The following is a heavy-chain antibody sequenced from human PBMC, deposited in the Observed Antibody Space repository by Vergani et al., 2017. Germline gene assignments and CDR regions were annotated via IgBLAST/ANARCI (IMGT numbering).Heavy chain of an antibody. CDR1: GFTFSDYY. CDR2: ISSSSSYT. J-gene: IGHJ2*01. Sequence: QVQLVESGGGLVKPGGSLRLSCAASGFTFSDYYMSWIRQAPGKGLEWVSYISSSSSYTNYADSVKGRFTISRDNAKNSLYLQMNSLRAEDTAVYYCARDRGGSYGFLWQQDVWYFDLWGRGTLVTVSS. D-gene: IGHD1-26*01. V-gene: IGHV3-11*06. CDR3: ARDRGGSYGFLWQQDVWYFDL.